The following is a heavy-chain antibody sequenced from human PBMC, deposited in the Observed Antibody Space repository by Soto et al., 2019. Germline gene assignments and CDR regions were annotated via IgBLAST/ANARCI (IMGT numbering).Heavy chain of an antibody. V-gene: IGHV3-7*01. CDR2: IKQDGSEK. CDR1: GFTFSSYW. Sequence: PGGSLRLSCAASGFTFSSYWMSWVRQAPGKGLEWVANIKQDGSEKYYVDSVKGRFTISRDNAKNSLYLQMNSLRAEDTAVYYCARDSSIAAPPGLYYYYYYMDVWGKGTTVTVSS. D-gene: IGHD6-6*01. CDR3: ARDSSIAAPPGLYYYYYYMDV. J-gene: IGHJ6*03.